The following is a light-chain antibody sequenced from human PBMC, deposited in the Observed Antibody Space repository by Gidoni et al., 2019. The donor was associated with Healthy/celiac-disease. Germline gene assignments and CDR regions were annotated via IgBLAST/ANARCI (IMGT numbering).Light chain of an antibody. V-gene: IGKV1-39*01. Sequence: DIQMPQSPSSLSASVGDRVTITCRASQSISSYLNWYQQKPGKAPKLLIYAASSLQSGVPSRFSGSGSGTDFTLTISSLQPEDFATYYCQQSYSTSCTFGPGTKVDIK. CDR1: QSISSY. J-gene: IGKJ3*01. CDR3: QQSYSTSCT. CDR2: AAS.